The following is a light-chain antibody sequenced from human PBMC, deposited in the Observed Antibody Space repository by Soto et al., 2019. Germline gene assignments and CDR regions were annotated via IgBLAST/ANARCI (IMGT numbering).Light chain of an antibody. V-gene: IGLV1-51*02. Sequence: QSVLTQPPSVSAAPGQKVTISCSGSSPNIGNKYVSWYQQIPGTAPKLLIYENDKRPSGIPDRFSGSKSGTSATLGITGLQTGDEADYYCGTWDTRFKCEVFGGGTKLTVL. CDR2: END. J-gene: IGLJ3*02. CDR3: GTWDTRFKCEV. CDR1: SPNIGNKY.